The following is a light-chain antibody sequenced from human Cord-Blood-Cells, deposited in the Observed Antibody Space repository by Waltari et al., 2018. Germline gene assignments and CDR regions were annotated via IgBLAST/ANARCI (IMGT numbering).Light chain of an antibody. CDR3: QKYNSAPLT. CDR2: AAS. CDR1: QGISNY. Sequence: DIQMTQPPSPLSASVGDRVTITSRASQGISNYLAWYQQKPGKVPKLLIYAASTLQSRGPSRFSGSGSGTDFTLTISSLQPEDVATYYCQKYNSAPLTFGGGTKVEIK. V-gene: IGKV1-27*01. J-gene: IGKJ4*01.